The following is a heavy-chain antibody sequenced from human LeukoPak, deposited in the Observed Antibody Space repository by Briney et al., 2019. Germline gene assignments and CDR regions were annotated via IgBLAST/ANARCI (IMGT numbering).Heavy chain of an antibody. Sequence: GGSLRLSCASSGFTFSKHGMHWVRQAPGKGLEWVAVIYHDGTNKYYAHSVKGRFTISRDNSKKMLYLQMNSLRAEDTAVYYCAKVQYSSGWLHDYWGQGTLVSVSS. CDR1: GFTFSKHG. J-gene: IGHJ4*02. D-gene: IGHD6-19*01. CDR2: IYHDGTNK. V-gene: IGHV3-33*06. CDR3: AKVQYSSGWLHDY.